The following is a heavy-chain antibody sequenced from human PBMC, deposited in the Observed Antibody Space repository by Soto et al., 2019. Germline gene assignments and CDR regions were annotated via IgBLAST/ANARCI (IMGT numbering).Heavy chain of an antibody. D-gene: IGHD4-17*01. CDR2: IYYSGST. V-gene: IGHV4-59*01. Sequence: PSETLSLTCTVSGGSISSYYWSWIRQPPGKGLEWIGYIYYSGSTNYNPSLKSRVTISVDTSKNQFSLKLSSVTAADTAVYYCARNRPDYGDYVYWFDPCGQGTLVTVSS. J-gene: IGHJ5*02. CDR1: GGSISSYY. CDR3: ARNRPDYGDYVYWFDP.